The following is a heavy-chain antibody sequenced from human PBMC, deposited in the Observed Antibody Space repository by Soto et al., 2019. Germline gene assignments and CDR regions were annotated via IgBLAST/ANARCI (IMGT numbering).Heavy chain of an antibody. D-gene: IGHD3-16*01. J-gene: IGHJ6*02. CDR1: DGSISSSSYY. Sequence: PSETLSLTCTVSDGSISSSSYYWGWIRQPPGKGLEWIGSIYYSGSTYYNPSLKSRVTISVDTSKNQFSLKLSSVTAADTAVYYCARQGGYYGMDVWGQATTAPVSS. CDR3: ARQGGYYGMDV. V-gene: IGHV4-39*01. CDR2: IYYSGST.